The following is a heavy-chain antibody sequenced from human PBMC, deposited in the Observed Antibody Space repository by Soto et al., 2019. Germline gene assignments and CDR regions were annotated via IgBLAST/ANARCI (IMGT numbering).Heavy chain of an antibody. CDR3: ARDVRAAAGPKYQFSYYGMDV. CDR2: IYYSGST. V-gene: IGHV4-30-4*01. Sequence: PSETLSLTCTVSGGSISSGDYYWSWIRQPPGKGLEWIGYIYYSGSTYYKPPLKNRVTISVDTSKNQFSLKLSSVTAADTAVYNCARDVRAAAGPKYQFSYYGMDVWGQGTTVTVSS. J-gene: IGHJ6*02. CDR1: GGSISSGDYY. D-gene: IGHD6-13*01.